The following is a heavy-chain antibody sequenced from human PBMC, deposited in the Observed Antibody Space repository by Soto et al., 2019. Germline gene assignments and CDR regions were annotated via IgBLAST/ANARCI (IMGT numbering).Heavy chain of an antibody. CDR3: ARGGRGSWGIFDY. CDR2: FLYRGLT. J-gene: IGHJ4*02. V-gene: IGHV4-59*07. Sequence: PSDTLSRPCTVSAGPITNYYWNCIRQTPGKGLEGIAAFLYRGLTNSNPSLGSRVTISLDTSTNLFSLRLTSVTAADTAVYYCARGGRGSWGIFDYWGQGILVTVSS. CDR1: AGPITNYY. D-gene: IGHD6-13*01.